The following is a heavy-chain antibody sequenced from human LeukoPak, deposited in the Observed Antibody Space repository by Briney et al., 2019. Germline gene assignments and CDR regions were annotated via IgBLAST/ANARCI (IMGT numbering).Heavy chain of an antibody. V-gene: IGHV3-23*01. CDR1: GFTFSSYA. CDR3: AKFPQYYYDSSGY. Sequence: PGGSLRLSCAASGFTFSSYAMSWVRQAPGKGLEWVSAISGSGGSTYYADSVKGRFTISRDNSKNTLYLQMNSPRAEDTAVYYCAKFPQYYYDSSGYWGQGTLVTVSS. CDR2: ISGSGGST. J-gene: IGHJ4*02. D-gene: IGHD3-22*01.